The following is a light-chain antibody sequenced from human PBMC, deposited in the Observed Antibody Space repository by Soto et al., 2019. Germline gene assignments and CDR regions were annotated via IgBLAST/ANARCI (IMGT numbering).Light chain of an antibody. CDR1: QSITTW. CDR3: QQYNTYSWA. CDR2: KAS. V-gene: IGKV1-5*03. Sequence: DILMTQSPSTLSASVGDRVTISCRASQSITTWLAWYQQKPGRAPNLLIYKASTLASGVPSRFSGSGSGTEFTLTISSLQADDFATYFCQQYNTYSWAFGQGTKVESK. J-gene: IGKJ1*01.